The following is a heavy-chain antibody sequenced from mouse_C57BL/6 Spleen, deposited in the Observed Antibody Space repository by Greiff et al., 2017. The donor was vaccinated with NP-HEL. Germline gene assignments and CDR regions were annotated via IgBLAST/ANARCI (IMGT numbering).Heavy chain of an antibody. CDR3: ARRCGETAQAMDY. J-gene: IGHJ4*01. D-gene: IGHD3-2*02. CDR2: INPSSGYT. CDR1: GYTFTSYT. Sequence: LVESGAELSRPGASVKMSCKASGYTFTSYTMHWVKQRPGQGLEWIGYINPSSGYTKYNQKFKDKATLTADKSSSTAYMQLSSLTSEDSAVYYCARRCGETAQAMDYWGQGTSVTVSS. V-gene: IGHV1-4*01.